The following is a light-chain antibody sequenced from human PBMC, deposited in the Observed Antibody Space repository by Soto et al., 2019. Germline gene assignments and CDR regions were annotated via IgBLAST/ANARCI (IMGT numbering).Light chain of an antibody. J-gene: IGKJ1*01. CDR2: GAS. V-gene: IGKV3-20*01. CDR1: QSVSSIY. Sequence: EIVLTQSPGTLSLSPGERATLSCRASQSVSSIYLAWYQQKPGQAPRLLIYGASTRATGIPDRFSGSGSGTYITLTISMLEPDDSAEYYCQQDGSSQSFGQGTKVEIK. CDR3: QQDGSSQS.